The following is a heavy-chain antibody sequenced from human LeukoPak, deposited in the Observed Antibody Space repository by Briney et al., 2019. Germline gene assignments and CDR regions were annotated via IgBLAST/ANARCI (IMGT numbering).Heavy chain of an antibody. CDR3: ARDRDSSGYYD. V-gene: IGHV3-33*01. D-gene: IGHD3-22*01. Sequence: GGSLRLSCAASGFTFSSYGMHWVRQAPGKGLEWVAVKWYDGSNKYYADSVKGRFTISRDNAKNSLYLQMNSLRAEDTAVYYCARDRDSSGYYDWGQGTLVTVSS. CDR1: GFTFSSYG. J-gene: IGHJ4*02. CDR2: KWYDGSNK.